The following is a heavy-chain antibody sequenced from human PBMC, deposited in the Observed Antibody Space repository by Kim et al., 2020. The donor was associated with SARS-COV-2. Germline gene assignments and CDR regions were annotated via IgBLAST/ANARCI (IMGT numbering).Heavy chain of an antibody. Sequence: ASVKVSCKASGYTFTSYYMHWVRQAPGQGLEWMGIINPSGGSTSYAQKFQGRVTMTRDTSTSTVYMELSSLRSEDTAVYYCARGRSRYGSGSYYKLPSYYYDGMDVWGQGTTVTVSS. CDR1: GYTFTSYY. CDR3: ARGRSRYGSGSYYKLPSYYYDGMDV. CDR2: INPSGGST. D-gene: IGHD3-10*01. V-gene: IGHV1-46*01. J-gene: IGHJ6*02.